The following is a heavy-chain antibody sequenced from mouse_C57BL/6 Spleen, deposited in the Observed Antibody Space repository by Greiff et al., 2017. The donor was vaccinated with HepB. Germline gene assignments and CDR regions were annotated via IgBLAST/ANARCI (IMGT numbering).Heavy chain of an antibody. CDR1: GYTFTSYW. Sequence: VQLQQPGAELVKPGASVKVSCKASGYTFTSYWMHWVKQRPGQGLEWIGRIHPSDSDTNYNQKFKGKATLTVDNSSITAYMQSSSLTSEDSAVYYFAMGSNYFYAMDYWGQGTSVTVSS. V-gene: IGHV1-74*01. CDR3: AMGSNYFYAMDY. CDR2: IHPSDSDT. J-gene: IGHJ4*01. D-gene: IGHD2-5*01.